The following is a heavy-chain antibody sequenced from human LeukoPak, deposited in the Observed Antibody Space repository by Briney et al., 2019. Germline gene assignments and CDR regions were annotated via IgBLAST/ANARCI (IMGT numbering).Heavy chain of an antibody. CDR2: ISGSGGST. CDR1: GFTFSSYA. Sequence: PGGSLRLSCAASGFTFSSYAMSWVRQAPGKGLEWVSAISGSGGSTYYADSVKGRFTISRDNSKNTLYLQMNSLRAEDTAVYYCATYTPDCSSTSCYGDYYYYYGMDVWGQGTTVTVSS. V-gene: IGHV3-23*01. J-gene: IGHJ6*02. D-gene: IGHD2-2*01. CDR3: ATYTPDCSSTSCYGDYYYYYGMDV.